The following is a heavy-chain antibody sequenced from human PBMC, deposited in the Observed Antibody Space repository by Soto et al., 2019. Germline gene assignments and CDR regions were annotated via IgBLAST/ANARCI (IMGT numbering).Heavy chain of an antibody. D-gene: IGHD3-3*01. CDR2: ISAYNGNT. CDR3: ARASYDFWRGYYETGSGGYFDY. J-gene: IGHJ4*02. Sequence: QVQLVQSGAEVKKPGASVKVSCKASGYTFTSYGISWVRQAPGQGLEWMGWISAYNGNTNYAQKLQGRVTMTTDTSTSTAYMELRSLRSDDTAVYYCARASYDFWRGYYETGSGGYFDYWGQGTLVTVSS. V-gene: IGHV1-18*01. CDR1: GYTFTSYG.